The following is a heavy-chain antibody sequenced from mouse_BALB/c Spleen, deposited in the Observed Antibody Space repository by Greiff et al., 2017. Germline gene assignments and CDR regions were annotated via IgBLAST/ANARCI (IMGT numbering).Heavy chain of an antibody. CDR2: ISSGGSYT. J-gene: IGHJ4*01. CDR3: AKDGITTGYAMDY. V-gene: IGHV5-9-4*01. CDR1: GFTFSSYA. D-gene: IGHD2-4*01. Sequence: EVKLVESGGGLVKPGGSLKLSCAASGFTFSSYAMSWVRQSPEKRLEWVAEISSGGSYTYYPDTVTGRFTISRDNAKNTLYLEMSSLRSEDTAMYYCAKDGITTGYAMDYWGQGTSVTVSA.